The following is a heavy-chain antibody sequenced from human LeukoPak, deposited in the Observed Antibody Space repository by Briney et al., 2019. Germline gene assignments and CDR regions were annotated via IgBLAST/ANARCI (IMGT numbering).Heavy chain of an antibody. J-gene: IGHJ3*02. D-gene: IGHD4-23*01. CDR3: ARGATPTVVTPLGHAFDI. Sequence: PSETLSLTCTVSGGSISSYYWSWIRQPPGKGLEWIGYIYYSGSTNYNPSLKSRVTISVDTSKNQFSLKLSSVTAADTAVYYCARGATPTVVTPLGHAFDIWGQGTTVTVSS. CDR2: IYYSGST. V-gene: IGHV4-59*01. CDR1: GGSISSYY.